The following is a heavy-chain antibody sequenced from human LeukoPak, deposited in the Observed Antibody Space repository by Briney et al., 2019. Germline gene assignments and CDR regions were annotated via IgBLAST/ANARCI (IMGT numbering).Heavy chain of an antibody. J-gene: IGHJ4*02. CDR2: IWYDGSNK. Sequence: GGSLRLSCAASGFTFSGHRLHWVRQAPGKGLEWVGVIWYDGSNKYYVDSVKGRFTIPRDNSNNTLYLQMNSLRAEDTAVYYCARGRGTRAPSYFDYWGRGTLVTVSS. D-gene: IGHD3-16*01. CDR3: ARGRGTRAPSYFDY. CDR1: GFTFSGHR. V-gene: IGHV3-33*01.